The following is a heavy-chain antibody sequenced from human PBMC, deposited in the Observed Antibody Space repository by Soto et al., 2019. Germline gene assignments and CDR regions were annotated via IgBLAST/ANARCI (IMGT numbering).Heavy chain of an antibody. J-gene: IGHJ4*02. CDR1: CYTFNTYFITG. V-gene: IGHV1-18*04. D-gene: IGHD2-15*01. Sequence: VQLVQSGSWMREPGASVSISCKASCYTFNTYFITGIRWVRQAPGQVLEWLGWTNAYSGESNKPEKFQGRITLTADKPTNTVYLHLSRLGPADSAVYFCIRVETQSCVRLGCYHYDYWGQGTMVTVSS. CDR3: IRVETQSCVRLGCYHYDY. CDR2: TNAYSGES.